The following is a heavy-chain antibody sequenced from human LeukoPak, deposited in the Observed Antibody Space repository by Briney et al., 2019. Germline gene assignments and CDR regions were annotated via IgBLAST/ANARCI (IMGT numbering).Heavy chain of an antibody. J-gene: IGHJ6*02. CDR2: ISGSGGST. V-gene: IGHV3-23*01. Sequence: GGSLRLSCAASGFTFSSYAMSWVRQAPGKGLEWVSAISGSGGSTYYADSVKGRFTISRDNSKNTLYLHMNSLRAEDTAVYYCAKGLGYCSSTSCYGAYYYGMDVWGQGATVTVSS. CDR1: GFTFSSYA. D-gene: IGHD2-2*01. CDR3: AKGLGYCSSTSCYGAYYYGMDV.